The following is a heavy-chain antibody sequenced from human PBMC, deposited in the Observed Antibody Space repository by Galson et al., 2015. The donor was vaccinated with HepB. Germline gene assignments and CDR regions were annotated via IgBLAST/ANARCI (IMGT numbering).Heavy chain of an antibody. V-gene: IGHV3-30*18. Sequence: SLRLSCAASGFTFSSYGMHWVRQAPGKGLEWVAVISYDGSNKYYAGSVKGRFTISRDNSKNTLYLQMNSLRAEDTAVYYCAKDGGLAGSWYMGGDWFDPWGQGTLVTVSS. CDR3: AKDGGLAGSWYMGGDWFDP. J-gene: IGHJ5*02. D-gene: IGHD6-13*01. CDR1: GFTFSSYG. CDR2: ISYDGSNK.